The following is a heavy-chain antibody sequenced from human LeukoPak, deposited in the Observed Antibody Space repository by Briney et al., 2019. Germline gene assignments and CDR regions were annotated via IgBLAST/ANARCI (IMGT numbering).Heavy chain of an antibody. CDR3: ANHGVVAAPYYYYYYYMDV. Sequence: PGGSLRFSCAASGFTFSSYGMHWVRQAPGKGLEWVAFIRYDGSNKYYADSVKGRFTISRDNSKNTLYLQMNSLRAEDTAVYYCANHGVVAAPYYYYYYYMDVWGKGTTVTVSS. D-gene: IGHD2-15*01. V-gene: IGHV3-30*02. CDR2: IRYDGSNK. CDR1: GFTFSSYG. J-gene: IGHJ6*03.